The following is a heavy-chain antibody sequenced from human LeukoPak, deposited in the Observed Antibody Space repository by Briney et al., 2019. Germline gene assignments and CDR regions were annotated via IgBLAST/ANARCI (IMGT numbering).Heavy chain of an antibody. CDR2: IWYDGSNK. J-gene: IGHJ4*02. V-gene: IGHV3-33*06. Sequence: PGRSQRLSCAASGFTFSRYGMHWVRQAPGKGLEWVAVIWYDGSNKYYADSVKGRFTISRDNSENTLYLQVSSLRAEDTAVYYCAKRDRPCSGDCSAPYYFDYWGQGTLVTVSS. CDR3: AKRDRPCSGDCSAPYYFDY. D-gene: IGHD2-21*02. CDR1: GFTFSRYG.